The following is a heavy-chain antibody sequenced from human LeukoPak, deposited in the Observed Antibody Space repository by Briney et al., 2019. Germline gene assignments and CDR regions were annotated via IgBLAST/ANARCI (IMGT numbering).Heavy chain of an antibody. CDR3: AKGSYTTGWYNYFDL. J-gene: IGHJ4*02. Sequence: PGKSLRLSCAASGFTFSSSAFHWVRRAPGKGLDWVALISYDGTNKYYADSVKGRFTISRDNIRDTLYLQMDSLRADDTAVYYCAKGSYTTGWYNYFDLWGQGTLVTVSS. CDR2: ISYDGTNK. D-gene: IGHD6-19*01. CDR1: GFTFSSSA. V-gene: IGHV3-30*18.